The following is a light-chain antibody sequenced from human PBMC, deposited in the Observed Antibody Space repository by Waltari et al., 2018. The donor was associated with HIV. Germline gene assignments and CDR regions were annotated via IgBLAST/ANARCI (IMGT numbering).Light chain of an antibody. CDR2: KDT. CDR1: SSNIENDH. V-gene: IGLV1-47*01. CDR3: VGWDSRLSGYV. J-gene: IGLJ1*01. Sequence: QSVLTQPPSASGTPGQRVTLSCSGSSSNIENDHVYWYQQLTGAAPRLLIYKDTRRPSGVLDRFAGSKSGTSASLAISGLRSEDEADYYCVGWDSRLSGYVFGSGTKVTVL.